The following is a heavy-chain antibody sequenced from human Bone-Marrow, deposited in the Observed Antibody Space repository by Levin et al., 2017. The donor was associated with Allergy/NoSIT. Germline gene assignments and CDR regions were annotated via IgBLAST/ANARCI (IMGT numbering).Heavy chain of an antibody. CDR3: AKYCVSTSCYPYYGMDV. J-gene: IGHJ6*02. V-gene: IGHV3-23*01. CDR2: ISSSGGST. D-gene: IGHD2-2*01. CDR1: GFSFSTSA. Sequence: GASVKVSCAASGFSFSTSAMSWVRQAPGKGLEWVSAISSSGGSTFYADSVKGRFTVSRDNPKNTLYLQMNSLRAEDTAIYYCAKYCVSTSCYPYYGMDVWGQGTTVTVSS.